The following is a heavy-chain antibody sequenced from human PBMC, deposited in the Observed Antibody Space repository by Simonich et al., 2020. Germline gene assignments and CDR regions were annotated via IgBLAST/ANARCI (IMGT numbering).Heavy chain of an antibody. Sequence: QVQLQESGPGLVKPSETLSLTCAVSGYSISSGSYWGWIRQPPGKGLEWIGSIYHWGSTYYNPSLKSRVTILVDTSKNQFSLKLSSVTAADTAVYYCARVGYSNYYYYGMDVWGQGTTVTVSS. CDR3: ARVGYSNYYYYGMDV. V-gene: IGHV4-38-2*01. CDR2: IYHWGST. D-gene: IGHD6-13*01. CDR1: GYSISSGSY. J-gene: IGHJ6*02.